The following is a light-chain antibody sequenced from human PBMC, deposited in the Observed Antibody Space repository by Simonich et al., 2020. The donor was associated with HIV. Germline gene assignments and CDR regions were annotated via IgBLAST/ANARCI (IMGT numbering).Light chain of an antibody. V-gene: IGKV1-5*03. CDR1: QSISSW. J-gene: IGKJ1*01. Sequence: DIQMTQSPSTLSASVGDRVTITCRASQSISSWLAWYQQKPGKAPKLLIYKASSLESGVPSRFSGIGSGTEFTLTISSLQPDDFATYYCQQYNTYLRTFGQGTKVEIK. CDR3: QQYNTYLRT. CDR2: KAS.